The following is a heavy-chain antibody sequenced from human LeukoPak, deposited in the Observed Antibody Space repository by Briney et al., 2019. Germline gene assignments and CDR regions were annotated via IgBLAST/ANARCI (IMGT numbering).Heavy chain of an antibody. CDR1: GFSLSTSGVG. J-gene: IGHJ4*02. CDR3: AQYITIFGVVIKIDY. Sequence: SGPTLVNPTQTLTLTCTFSGFSLSTSGVGVGWIRQPPGKALEWLALIYWNDDKRYSPSLKSRLTITKDTSKNQVVLTMTNMDPVDTATYYCAQYITIFGVVIKIDYWGQGTLVTVSS. V-gene: IGHV2-5*01. CDR2: IYWNDDK. D-gene: IGHD3-3*01.